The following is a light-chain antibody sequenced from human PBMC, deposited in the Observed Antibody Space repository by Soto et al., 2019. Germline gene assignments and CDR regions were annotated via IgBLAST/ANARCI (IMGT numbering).Light chain of an antibody. CDR2: TAS. CDR3: QQSYSSVRT. CDR1: HNIDIY. V-gene: IGKV1-39*01. Sequence: DIQMTQSPSSLSASVGDRVTITCRASHNIDIYLNWYQQKPGKAPNLLIHTASTVHSGVPSRFSGSGSGTDFTLPIASLQPEDFGTYYCQQSYSSVRTFGQGTKVE. J-gene: IGKJ1*01.